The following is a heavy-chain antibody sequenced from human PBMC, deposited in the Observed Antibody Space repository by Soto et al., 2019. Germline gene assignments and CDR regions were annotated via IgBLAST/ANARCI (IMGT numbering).Heavy chain of an antibody. CDR3: ARDEYIAVTGVRTFHY. J-gene: IGHJ4*02. Sequence: GGSLRLACAASGFTFSKYGIHWVRQAPGKGLEWVASIWYDGSHKFHADSVKGRFTISRDNSENTLYLQMNSLRAGDTAVYYWARDEYIAVTGVRTFHYWGQGS. CDR2: IWYDGSHK. V-gene: IGHV3-33*01. D-gene: IGHD6-19*01. CDR1: GFTFSKYG.